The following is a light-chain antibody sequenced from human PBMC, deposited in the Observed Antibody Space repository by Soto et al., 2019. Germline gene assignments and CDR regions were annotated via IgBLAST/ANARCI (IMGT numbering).Light chain of an antibody. CDR3: QQYGDSPRT. V-gene: IGKV3-20*01. Sequence: EIVLTQSPGTLSLSPGERATLSCRASQSVSRNYLAWYQHKPGQAPTLLIYGASRRTPGIPDRFSGRGSVTDFTLTISGLEPEDFAVYYCQQYGDSPRTFGQGTKVEIK. CDR1: QSVSRNY. J-gene: IGKJ1*01. CDR2: GAS.